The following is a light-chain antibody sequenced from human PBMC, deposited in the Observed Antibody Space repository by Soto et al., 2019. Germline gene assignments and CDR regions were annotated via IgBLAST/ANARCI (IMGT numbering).Light chain of an antibody. Sequence: EIVLTQSPATLSLSPGERATLSCRASQSVSSYLAWYQQKPGQAPRLLIYDVSNRATGIPARFCGSGSGTDFTLTISSLEPEDFAVYYCQQRSNWPLSYTFGQGTKLEIK. J-gene: IGKJ2*01. V-gene: IGKV3-11*01. CDR3: QQRSNWPLSYT. CDR2: DVS. CDR1: QSVSSY.